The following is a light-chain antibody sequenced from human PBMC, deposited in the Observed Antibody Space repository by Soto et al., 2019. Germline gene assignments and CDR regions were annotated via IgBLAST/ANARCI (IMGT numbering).Light chain of an antibody. V-gene: IGKV3-11*01. CDR1: HTVSTY. Sequence: EIVLTQSPAILSLSPGERATLSCRTNHTVSTYLAWYQHKTGQAPRLLIYSASKRATGIPARFSGSGSGTDFTLTISSLEPEDFAFYYCQHRDSWPLTFGGGTKV. CDR2: SAS. J-gene: IGKJ4*01. CDR3: QHRDSWPLT.